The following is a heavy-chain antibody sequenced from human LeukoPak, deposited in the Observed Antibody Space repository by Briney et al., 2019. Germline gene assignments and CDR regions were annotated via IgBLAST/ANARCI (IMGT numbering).Heavy chain of an antibody. Sequence: GGSLRLSCVASGFTFSSYAMSWVRQAPGKGLEWVSGSGSGGSTYYADSVKGRFTISRDNSKNTLYLQMTSLRAEDTAVYYCAKKCGSGSPLFDYWGRGTLVTVSS. CDR3: AKKCGSGSPLFDY. CDR1: GFTFSSYA. V-gene: IGHV3-23*01. CDR2: SGSGGST. D-gene: IGHD3-10*01. J-gene: IGHJ4*02.